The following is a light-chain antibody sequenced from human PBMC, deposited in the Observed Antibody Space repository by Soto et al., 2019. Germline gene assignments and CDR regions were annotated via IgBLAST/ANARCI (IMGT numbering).Light chain of an antibody. Sequence: DIVMPPSPLSLPVTPGEPASISCRSSQRLLHSNGYNYLDWSLQKPGQSPRLLIYLGSNRASGVPDRFSGSGSGTDCTLNISRVAAQDVGDDSCMQALPYPWTFGQGTVVDIK. J-gene: IGKJ1*01. CDR3: MQALPYPWT. V-gene: IGKV2-28*01. CDR2: LGS. CDR1: QRLLHSNGYNY.